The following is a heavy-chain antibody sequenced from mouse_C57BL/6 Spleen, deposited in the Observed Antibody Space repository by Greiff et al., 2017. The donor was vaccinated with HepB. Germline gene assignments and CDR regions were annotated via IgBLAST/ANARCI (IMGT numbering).Heavy chain of an antibody. D-gene: IGHD1-1*01. J-gene: IGHJ2*01. CDR3: ARGITTVVEEGYFDY. CDR2: IYPGSGST. Sequence: VQLQQPGAELVKPGASVKMSCKASGYTFTSYWITWVKQRPGQGLEWIGDIYPGSGSTNYNEKFKSKATLPVDTSSSTAYMQLSSLTSEDSAVYYCARGITTVVEEGYFDYWGQGTTLTVSS. V-gene: IGHV1-55*01. CDR1: GYTFTSYW.